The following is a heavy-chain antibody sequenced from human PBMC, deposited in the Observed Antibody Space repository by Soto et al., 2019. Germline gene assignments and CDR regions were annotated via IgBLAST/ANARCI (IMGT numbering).Heavy chain of an antibody. D-gene: IGHD2-8*01. V-gene: IGHV3-21*06. J-gene: IGHJ6*02. Sequence: PGGSLRLSCAASGFTFTRYSMNWVRQAPGKGLEWVSSISSTTNYIYYGDSMKGRFTISRDNAKNSLYLQMNSLRAGDTAVYYCAKGMLGYYYYGMDVWGQGTTVTVSS. CDR2: ISSTTNYI. CDR3: AKGMLGYYYYGMDV. CDR1: GFTFTRYS.